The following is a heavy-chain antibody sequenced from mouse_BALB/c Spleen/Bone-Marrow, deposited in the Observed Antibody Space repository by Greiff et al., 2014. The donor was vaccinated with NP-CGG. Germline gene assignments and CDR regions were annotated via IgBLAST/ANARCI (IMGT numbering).Heavy chain of an antibody. D-gene: IGHD3-1*01. V-gene: IGHV1-5*01. J-gene: IGHJ2*01. CDR1: GYTFSNYW. CDR2: MYPGNSDT. Sequence: VQLQQSGTVLARPGAAVKMSCKASGYTFSNYWMHWVKQRPGQGLEWIGTMYPGNSDTTYNQKFKGKAKLTAVTSTSTAYMELSSLTNEDSAVYYCTTLARSDFDYWGQGTTLTVSS. CDR3: TTLARSDFDY.